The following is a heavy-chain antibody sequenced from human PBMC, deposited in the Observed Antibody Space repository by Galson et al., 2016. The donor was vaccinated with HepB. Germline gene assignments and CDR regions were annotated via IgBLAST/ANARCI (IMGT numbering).Heavy chain of an antibody. CDR3: ARCFGESRLGSVYGMDV. CDR1: GGSMSSSDW. CDR2: VYQSWNT. J-gene: IGHJ6*02. D-gene: IGHD3-10*01. Sequence: SETLSLTCAVSGGSMSSSDWWSWVRQSPGKGLEWIGAVYQSWNTNYNPSLQSRVTIAIDNSKNQFSRKLSTLTAADTAVYYCARCFGESRLGSVYGMDVWGHGTTVTVSS. V-gene: IGHV4/OR15-8*02.